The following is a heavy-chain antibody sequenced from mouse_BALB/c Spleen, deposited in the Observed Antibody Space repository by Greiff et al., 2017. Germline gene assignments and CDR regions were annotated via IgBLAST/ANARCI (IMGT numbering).Heavy chain of an antibody. V-gene: IGHV5-12-2*01. CDR3: ARQGYDDFDV. Sequence: EVKVEESGGGLVQPGGSLKLSCAASGFTFSSYTMSWVRQTPEKRLEWVAYISNGGGSTYYPDTVKGRFTISRDNAKNTLYLQMSSLKSEDTAIYYCARQGYDDFDVRGAGTTVTVSS. CDR2: ISNGGGST. CDR1: GFTFSSYT. D-gene: IGHD2-14*01. J-gene: IGHJ1*01.